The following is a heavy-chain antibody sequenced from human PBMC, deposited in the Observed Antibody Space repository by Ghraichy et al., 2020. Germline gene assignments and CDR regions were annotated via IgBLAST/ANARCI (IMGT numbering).Heavy chain of an antibody. Sequence: GESLNISCAASGFFLRSTWMHWVRQPPGKGLVWVAHIDPDGIVSTYADSVEGRFTISRDNSRNILFLQMNSLRAEDTALYLCAGHRGGERSSHMDVWGKGTTVTVSS. CDR2: IDPDGIVS. CDR1: GFFLRSTW. D-gene: IGHD3-10*01. CDR3: AGHRGGERSSHMDV. J-gene: IGHJ6*03. V-gene: IGHV3-74*01.